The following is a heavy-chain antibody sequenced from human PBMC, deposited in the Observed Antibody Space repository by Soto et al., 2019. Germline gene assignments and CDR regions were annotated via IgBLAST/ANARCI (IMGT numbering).Heavy chain of an antibody. CDR1: GGSISSGDYY. J-gene: IGHJ4*02. D-gene: IGHD3-22*01. CDR2: IFYSGNT. CDR3: ASPDYYDSRIDY. Sequence: SETLSLTCTVSGGSISSGDYYWSWIRQPPGKGLEWIGYIFYSGNTYYNPSLKSRVTISVDTSKNQFSLKLSSVTAADTAVYYCASPDYYDSRIDYWGQGTLVTVSS. V-gene: IGHV4-30-4*01.